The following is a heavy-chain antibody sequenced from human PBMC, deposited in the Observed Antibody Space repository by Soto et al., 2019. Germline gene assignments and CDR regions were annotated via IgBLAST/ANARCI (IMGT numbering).Heavy chain of an antibody. V-gene: IGHV4-39*01. CDR1: GGSISSSSYY. CDR2: IYYSGST. Sequence: QLQLQESGPGLVKPSETLSLTCTVSGGSISSSSYYWGWIRQPPGKGLEWIGSIYYSGSTYYNPSLKSRVTISVDTSKNQFSVKLSSVTAADTAVYYCATGGSGSYSNAFDIWGQGTMVTVSS. J-gene: IGHJ3*02. CDR3: ATGGSGSYSNAFDI. D-gene: IGHD3-10*01.